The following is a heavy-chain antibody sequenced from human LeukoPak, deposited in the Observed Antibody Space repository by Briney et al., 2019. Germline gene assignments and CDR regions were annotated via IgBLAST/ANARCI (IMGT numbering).Heavy chain of an antibody. CDR1: GFTFSSYS. Sequence: GGSLRLSCAASGFTFSSYSMNWVRQAPGKGLEWVSSISSSSSYIYYADSVKGRFTISRDNAKNSLYLQMNSLRAEDTAVYYCATGGRQGYYGSGSYLGVGYWGQGTLVTVSS. CDR3: ATGGRQGYYGSGSYLGVGY. J-gene: IGHJ4*02. V-gene: IGHV3-21*01. D-gene: IGHD3-10*01. CDR2: ISSSSSYI.